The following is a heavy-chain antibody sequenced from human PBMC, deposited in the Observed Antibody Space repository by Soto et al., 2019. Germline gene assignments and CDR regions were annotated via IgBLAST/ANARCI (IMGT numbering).Heavy chain of an antibody. CDR3: ARQGLLYSSGWFDAFDI. CDR2: IIPIFGTA. D-gene: IGHD6-19*01. CDR1: GGTFSSYA. V-gene: IGHV1-69*13. J-gene: IGHJ3*02. Sequence: ASVKFSCKASGGTFSSYAISWVRQAPGQGLEWMGGIIPIFGTANYAQKFQGRVTITADESTSTAYMELSSLRSEDTAVYYCARQGLLYSSGWFDAFDIWGQGTMVTVSS.